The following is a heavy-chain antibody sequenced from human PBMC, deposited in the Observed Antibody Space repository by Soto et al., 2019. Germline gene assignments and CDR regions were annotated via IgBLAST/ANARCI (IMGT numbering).Heavy chain of an antibody. Sequence: VQLVESGGDLVQPGGSLRLSCAASGFTFSSYEMKWVRQAPGKGLEWVSYISSTGTSMDYADSVKGRFTISRDNAKNSLFLQLNSPRDEDTAVYYWARETHFIDYWGQGTLVSVSA. CDR1: GFTFSSYE. J-gene: IGHJ4*02. CDR3: ARETHFIDY. V-gene: IGHV3-48*03. CDR2: ISSTGTSM.